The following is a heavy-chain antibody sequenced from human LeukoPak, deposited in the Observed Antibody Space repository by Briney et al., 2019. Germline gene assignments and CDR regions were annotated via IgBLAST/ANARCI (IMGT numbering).Heavy chain of an antibody. V-gene: IGHV3-21*01. CDR2: ISSSSSYI. CDR1: GFTFSSYS. J-gene: IGHJ6*02. D-gene: IGHD3-10*01. Sequence: GGSLRLSCAASGFTFSSYSMNWVRQAPGKGLEWVSSISSSSSYIYYADSVKGRFAISRDNAKNSLYLRMNSLRAEDTAVYYCARGGSYGMDVWGQGTTVTVSS. CDR3: ARGGSYGMDV.